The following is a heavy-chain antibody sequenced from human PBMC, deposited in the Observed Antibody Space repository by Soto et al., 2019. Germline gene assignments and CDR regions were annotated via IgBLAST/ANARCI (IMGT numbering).Heavy chain of an antibody. Sequence: QVQLVESGGGVVQPGRSLRLSCAASGSIFSGYGMHWVRQAPGKGLEWVAVIRYDGSNIYYAESVKGRFTISRDNSKNTLYLQMNSLRAEDTAVYYCARDGVGRTVFFGYFDCWGQGALVTVSS. D-gene: IGHD3-3*01. V-gene: IGHV3-33*01. CDR1: GSIFSGYG. J-gene: IGHJ4*02. CDR2: IRYDGSNI. CDR3: ARDGVGRTVFFGYFDC.